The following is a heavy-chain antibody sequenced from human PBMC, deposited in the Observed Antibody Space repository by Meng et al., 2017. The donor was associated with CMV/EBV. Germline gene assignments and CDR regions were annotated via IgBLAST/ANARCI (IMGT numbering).Heavy chain of an antibody. Sequence: GPFSSYAISWVRPAPGQGLEWMGGIIPIFGTANYAQKFQGRVTITTDESTSTAYMELSSLRSEDTAVYYCARAGSIAALFGGGWFDPWGQGTLVTVSS. CDR2: IIPIFGTA. V-gene: IGHV1-69*05. CDR3: ARAGSIAALFGGGWFDP. CDR1: GPFSSYA. D-gene: IGHD6-6*01. J-gene: IGHJ5*02.